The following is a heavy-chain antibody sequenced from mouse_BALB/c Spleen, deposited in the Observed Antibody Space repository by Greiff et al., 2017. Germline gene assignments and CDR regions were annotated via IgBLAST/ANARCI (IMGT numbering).Heavy chain of an antibody. Sequence: EVQRVESGGGLVKPGGSLKLSCAASGFTFSSYAMSWVRQSPEKRLEWVAEISSGGSYTYYPDTVTGRFTISRDNAKNTLYLEMSSLRSEDTAMYYWAGTGPWFAYWGQGTLVTVSA. D-gene: IGHD4-1*01. J-gene: IGHJ3*01. CDR1: GFTFSSYA. CDR3: AGTGPWFAY. V-gene: IGHV5-9-4*01. CDR2: ISSGGSYT.